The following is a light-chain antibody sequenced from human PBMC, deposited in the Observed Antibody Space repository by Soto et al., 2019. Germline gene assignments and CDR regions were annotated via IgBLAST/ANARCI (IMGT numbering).Light chain of an antibody. CDR2: DVS. CDR1: SSDVGGYNY. V-gene: IGLV2-14*01. J-gene: IGLJ1*01. Sequence: QSVLTHPASVSGSPLHSIPISCTGTSSDVGGYNYVSWYQQHPGKAPKFMIYDVSNRPSGVSNRFSGSKSGNTASLTISGLQAEDEADYYCCSYTTSNTRQIVFGTGTKVTVL. CDR3: CSYTTSNTRQIV.